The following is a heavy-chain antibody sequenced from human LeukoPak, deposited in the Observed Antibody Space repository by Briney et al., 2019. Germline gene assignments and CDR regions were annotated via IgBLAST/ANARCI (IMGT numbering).Heavy chain of an antibody. CDR1: GGSISSSSYY. CDR3: ARGQKYRNGYTVTELGSGYFDY. D-gene: IGHD5-18*01. J-gene: IGHJ4*02. Sequence: SETLSLTCTVSGGSISSSSYYSGWIRQHPGKGLEWVGSIYYSGSTYYNPSLKSRVTISVDTSKNQFSLTLSSVTAADTAVYYCARGQKYRNGYTVTELGSGYFDYWGQGTLVTVSS. V-gene: IGHV4-39*07. CDR2: IYYSGST.